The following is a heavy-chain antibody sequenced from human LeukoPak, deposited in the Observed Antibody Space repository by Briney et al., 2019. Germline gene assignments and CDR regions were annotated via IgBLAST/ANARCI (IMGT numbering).Heavy chain of an antibody. V-gene: IGHV4-59*11. D-gene: IGHD2-2*01. CDR3: ARDLRGTSAMDV. Sequence: SETLSLTCSVSGGSLSSHYWNWIRQPPGKGLEWIAYIYYSGTTNYNPSLKSRVTISVDTSKNRFSLKVSSVTAADTAVYYCARDLRGTSAMDVWGKGTTVTVSS. CDR2: IYYSGTT. J-gene: IGHJ6*03. CDR1: GGSLSSHY.